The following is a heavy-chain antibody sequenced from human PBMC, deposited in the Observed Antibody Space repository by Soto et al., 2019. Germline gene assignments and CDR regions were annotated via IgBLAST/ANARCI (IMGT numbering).Heavy chain of an antibody. CDR2: IYYSGST. Sequence: SETLSLTCTVSGGSVSSGSYYWSWIRQPPGKGLEWIGYIYYSGSTDYNPSLKSRVTISVDTSKNQFSLKLSSVTAADTAVYYCARMDYYDSSGPPARWFDPWGQGTLVTVSS. D-gene: IGHD3-22*01. CDR3: ARMDYYDSSGPPARWFDP. J-gene: IGHJ5*02. CDR1: GGSVSSGSYY. V-gene: IGHV4-61*01.